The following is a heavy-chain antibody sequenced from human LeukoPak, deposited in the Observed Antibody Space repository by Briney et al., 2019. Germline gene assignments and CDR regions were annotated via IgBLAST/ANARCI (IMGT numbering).Heavy chain of an antibody. Sequence: ASVKVSCKASGYTFTSYAMHWVRQAPGQRLEWMGWSNAGNGNTKYSQEFQGRVTITRDTSASTAYMELSSLRSEDTAVYYCARATVTTSRFDPWGQGTLVTVSS. J-gene: IGHJ5*02. CDR2: SNAGNGNT. CDR3: ARATVTTSRFDP. CDR1: GYTFTSYA. D-gene: IGHD4-17*01. V-gene: IGHV1-3*02.